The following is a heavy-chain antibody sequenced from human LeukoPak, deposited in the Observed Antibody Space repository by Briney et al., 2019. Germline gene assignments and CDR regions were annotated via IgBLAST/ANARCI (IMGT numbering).Heavy chain of an antibody. D-gene: IGHD4-17*01. J-gene: IGHJ3*02. CDR1: GGSISSGSYY. V-gene: IGHV4-61*02. CDR3: AGSTVTTYQDAFDI. Sequence: SQTLSLTCTVSGGSISSGSYYWSWIRQPAGKGLEWIGRIYSSGSTNYNPSLKSRVTMSVDTSKNQFSLKLSSVTAADTAVYYCAGSTVTTYQDAFDIWGQGTMVTVSS. CDR2: IYSSGST.